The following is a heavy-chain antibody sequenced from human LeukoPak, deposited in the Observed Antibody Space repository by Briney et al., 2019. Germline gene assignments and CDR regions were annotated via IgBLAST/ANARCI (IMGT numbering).Heavy chain of an antibody. D-gene: IGHD6-19*01. V-gene: IGHV3-23*01. CDR3: AYADNNGWYYFDY. CDR1: GLTFSSYA. CDR2: ISGTGANT. J-gene: IGHJ4*02. Sequence: GGSLRLSCAVSGLTFSSYAMTWVRQAAGKGLEWVSAISGTGANTYYADSVKGRFTTSRDNPRSTLYLQMNSLSNEDTAVYYCAYADNNGWYYFDYWGQGTLVTVSS.